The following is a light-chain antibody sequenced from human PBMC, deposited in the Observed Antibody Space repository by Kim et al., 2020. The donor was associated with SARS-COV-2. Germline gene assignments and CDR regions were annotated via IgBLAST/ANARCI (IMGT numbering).Light chain of an antibody. V-gene: IGLV3-1*01. CDR2: QDN. CDR3: QAWDSSTEG. CDR1: KLGDKH. J-gene: IGLJ1*01. Sequence: SYELTQPPSVSVSPGQTATITCSGDKLGDKHACWYQQKPGQSPVLVIYQDNKRPSGIPERFSGSNSGNTATLTISGTRTMDEADYYCQAWDSSTEGFGTG.